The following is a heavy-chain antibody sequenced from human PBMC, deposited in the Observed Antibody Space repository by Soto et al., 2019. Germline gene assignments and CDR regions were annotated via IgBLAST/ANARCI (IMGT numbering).Heavy chain of an antibody. CDR1: GLPFTKAW. D-gene: IGHD1-1*01. Sequence: GGSLRLSCATYGLPFTKAWMRCVRQAPGKGLEWVGRIQNKRTTYYAAPVRDRFTISRDDSQTMVYLQMDSLKTEDTAVYYCTTDEADNGNDGDFDYWGQGT. CDR3: TTDEADNGNDGDFDY. CDR2: IQNKRTT. V-gene: IGHV3-15*01. J-gene: IGHJ4*02.